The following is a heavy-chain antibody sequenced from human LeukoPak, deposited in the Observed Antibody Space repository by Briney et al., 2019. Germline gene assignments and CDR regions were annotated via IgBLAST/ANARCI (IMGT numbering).Heavy chain of an antibody. CDR3: AKEIYYDSTGPQY. Sequence: GGSLRLSCAASGFTFSSYWMHWVRQAPGKGLVWVSRINSDGTSTRYADSVKGRFTISRDNAKNTLYLQMNSLRAEDTAVYHCAKEIYYDSTGPQYWGQGTLVTVSS. J-gene: IGHJ4*02. D-gene: IGHD3-22*01. V-gene: IGHV3-74*01. CDR1: GFTFSSYW. CDR2: INSDGTST.